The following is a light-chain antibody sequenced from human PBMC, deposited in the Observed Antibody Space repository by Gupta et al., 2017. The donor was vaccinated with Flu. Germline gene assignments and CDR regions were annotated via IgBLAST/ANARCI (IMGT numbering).Light chain of an antibody. Sequence: SPGQTASVTCSGDKLGDKNVSWYQQKPGQSPVLVMYQDSKRPSGIPERFSGSNSGNSATLTISGTQDMDEGDYYCQAWDSTFRVFGPGTKVTVL. V-gene: IGLV3-1*01. J-gene: IGLJ1*01. CDR2: QDS. CDR1: KLGDKN. CDR3: QAWDSTFRV.